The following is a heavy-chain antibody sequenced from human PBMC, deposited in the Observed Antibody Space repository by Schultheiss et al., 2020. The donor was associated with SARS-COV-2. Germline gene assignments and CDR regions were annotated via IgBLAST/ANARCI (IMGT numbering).Heavy chain of an antibody. J-gene: IGHJ4*02. D-gene: IGHD3-22*01. Sequence: GGSLRLSCAASGFTVSSNYMSWVRQAPGKGLEWVSVIYSGGSTYYADSVKGRFTISRDNSKNTLYLQMNSLRAEDTAVYYCARGVYDSSGYYVYYFDYWGQGTLVTVSS. CDR1: GFTVSSNY. V-gene: IGHV3-66*01. CDR2: IYSGGST. CDR3: ARGVYDSSGYYVYYFDY.